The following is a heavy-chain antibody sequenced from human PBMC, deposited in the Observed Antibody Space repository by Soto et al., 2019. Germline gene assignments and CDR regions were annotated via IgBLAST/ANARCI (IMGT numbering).Heavy chain of an antibody. Sequence: QVHLVQSGAELKKPGSSVKVSCKASGCTFSSYAISWVRQAPGQGLEWMGGIIPIFGTANYAQKFQGRVTITADESTSTAYMELSSLRSEDTAVYYCARVGGCGGDCYPRDIPWFDPWGQGTLFTVSS. D-gene: IGHD2-21*02. J-gene: IGHJ5*02. CDR1: GCTFSSYA. CDR3: ARVGGCGGDCYPRDIPWFDP. V-gene: IGHV1-69*01. CDR2: IIPIFGTA.